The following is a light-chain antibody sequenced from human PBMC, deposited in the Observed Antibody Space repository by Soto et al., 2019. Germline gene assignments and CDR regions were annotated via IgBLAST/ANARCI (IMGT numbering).Light chain of an antibody. J-gene: IGLJ1*01. CDR2: DVS. CDR1: SSDVGGFNY. CDR3: SSYTSSSPYV. V-gene: IGLV2-14*01. Sequence: QSALTQPASVSGSPGQSITICCTGTSSDVGGFNYVSWYQQHPGKAPKFMIYDVSNRPSGVSNRFSGSKSGNTASLTISGLQAEDEADYYCSSYTSSSPYVFGTGTKLTVL.